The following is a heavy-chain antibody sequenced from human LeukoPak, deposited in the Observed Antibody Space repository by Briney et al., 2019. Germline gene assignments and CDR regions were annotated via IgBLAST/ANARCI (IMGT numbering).Heavy chain of an antibody. V-gene: IGHV4-59*01. CDR2: IYYSGST. CDR3: ARVDYHDSSGLPYYYALDV. Sequence: PSETLSLTCTVSGGSISSYYWSWIRQPPGKGLEWIGYIYYSGSTNYNPSLRSRVTISVDTSRNQFSLGLRSVTAADSAVYYCARVDYHDSSGLPYYYALDVWGQGTTVTVS. D-gene: IGHD3-22*01. J-gene: IGHJ6*02. CDR1: GGSISSYY.